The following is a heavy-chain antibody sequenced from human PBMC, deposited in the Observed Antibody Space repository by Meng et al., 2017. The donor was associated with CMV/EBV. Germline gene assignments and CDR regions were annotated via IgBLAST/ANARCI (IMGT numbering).Heavy chain of an antibody. V-gene: IGHV3-33*01. Sequence: GGSLRLSCAASGFTFSSYGMHWVRQAPGKGLEWVAVIWYDGSNKYYADSVKGRFTISRDNSKNTLYLQMNSLRAEDTAVYYCAREKDGYNPYYYGMDVWGQGTTVTVS. CDR2: IWYDGSNK. D-gene: IGHD5-24*01. J-gene: IGHJ6*02. CDR3: AREKDGYNPYYYGMDV. CDR1: GFTFSSYG.